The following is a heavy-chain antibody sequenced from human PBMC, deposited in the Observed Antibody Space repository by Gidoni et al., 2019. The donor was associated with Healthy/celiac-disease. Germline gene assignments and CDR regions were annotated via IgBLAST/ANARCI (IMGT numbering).Heavy chain of an antibody. J-gene: IGHJ3*02. D-gene: IGHD4-17*01. CDR2: INHSGST. Sequence: QVQLQQWGAGLLKPSETLSLTCAVYGGSFSGYYWSWIRQPPGKGLEWIGEINHSGSTNYNPSLKSRVTILVDTSKNQFSLKLSSVTAADTAVYYCASGVTRAPHAFDIWGQGTMVTVSS. CDR3: ASGVTRAPHAFDI. V-gene: IGHV4-34*01. CDR1: GGSFSGYY.